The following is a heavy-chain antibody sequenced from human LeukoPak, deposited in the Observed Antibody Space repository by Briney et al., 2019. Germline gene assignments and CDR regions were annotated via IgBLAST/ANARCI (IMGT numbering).Heavy chain of an antibody. CDR2: IWYDGSNK. Sequence: PGGSLRLSCAASGFTFSSYGMHWVRQAPGKGLEWVAVIWYDGSNKYYADSVKGRFTISRDNSKNTLYLQMNSLRAEDTAVYYCAREAYGSGLNWFDPWGQGTLVTVSS. D-gene: IGHD3-10*01. J-gene: IGHJ5*02. CDR3: AREAYGSGLNWFDP. V-gene: IGHV3-33*01. CDR1: GFTFSSYG.